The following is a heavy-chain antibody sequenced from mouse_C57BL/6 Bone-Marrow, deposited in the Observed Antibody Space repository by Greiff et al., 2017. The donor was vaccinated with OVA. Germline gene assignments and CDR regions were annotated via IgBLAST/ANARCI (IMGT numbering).Heavy chain of an antibody. J-gene: IGHJ2*01. CDR2: FRSKSNNYAT. Sequence: GGGLVQPKGSLKLSCAASGFSFYTYAIHLVRQAPCTGLDWVSRFRSKSNNYATYYADSVTDRFTISRDDSESMLYLQMNNLKTEDTAMYYCVRQGPYGSSHLDYWGQGTTLTVSS. D-gene: IGHD1-1*01. V-gene: IGHV10-1*01. CDR1: GFSFYTYA. CDR3: VRQGPYGSSHLDY.